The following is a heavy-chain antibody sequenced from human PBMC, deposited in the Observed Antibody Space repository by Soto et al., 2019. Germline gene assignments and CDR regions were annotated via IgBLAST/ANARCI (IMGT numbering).Heavy chain of an antibody. CDR1: GFTFSSYW. D-gene: IGHD3-22*01. CDR3: ARDSYYDSSGYYYGGGAFDI. J-gene: IGHJ3*02. Sequence: GALRLSCAASGFTFSSYWMSWVRQAPGKGLEWVSSISSSSSYIYYADSVKGRFTISRDNAKNSLYMQMNSLRAEDTAVYYCARDSYYDSSGYYYGGGAFDIWGQGTMVTVSS. CDR2: ISSSSSYI. V-gene: IGHV3-21*01.